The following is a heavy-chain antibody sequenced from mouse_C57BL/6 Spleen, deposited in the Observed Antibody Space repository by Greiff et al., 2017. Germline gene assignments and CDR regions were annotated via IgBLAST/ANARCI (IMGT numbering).Heavy chain of an antibody. CDR2: IDPETGGT. CDR1: GYTFTDYE. Sequence: QVQLQQSGPELVKPGASVTLSCKASGYTFTDYEMHWVKQTPVHGLEWIGAIDPETGGTAYNQKFKGKAILTADKSSSTAYMELRSLTSEDSAVYYCTRYDTGNYYAMDYWGQGTSVTVSS. V-gene: IGHV1-15*01. D-gene: IGHD2-3*01. J-gene: IGHJ4*01. CDR3: TRYDTGNYYAMDY.